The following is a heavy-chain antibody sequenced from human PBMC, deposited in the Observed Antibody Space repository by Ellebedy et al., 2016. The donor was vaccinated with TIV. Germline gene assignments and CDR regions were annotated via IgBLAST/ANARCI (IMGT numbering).Heavy chain of an antibody. V-gene: IGHV3-7*01. D-gene: IGHD4-17*01. CDR1: GFSFRSYW. CDR2: IYQDGSAQ. CDR3: ARRGSYGDYAVQVNSWFDR. Sequence: GGSLRLSCAASGFSFRSYWMSWVRQALGKGLEWVANIYQDGSAQYYVDSVKGRFTISRDNAKNSLFLQMNSLRVEDTAVYYCARRGSYGDYAVQVNSWFDRWGRGTLVSVSS. J-gene: IGHJ5*02.